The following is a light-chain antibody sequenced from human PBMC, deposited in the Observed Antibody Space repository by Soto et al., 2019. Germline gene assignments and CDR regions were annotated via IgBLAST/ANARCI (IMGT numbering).Light chain of an antibody. J-gene: IGLJ1*01. Sequence: QSALTQPASVSGSPGQSITISCTGASSDVGGFDHVSWYQQHPGKVPRLLIYDVSSRPSGVSDRFSGSKSGNTASLTISGLQAEDEADYYCNSFTTTNTYVFGTWTKLTFL. CDR3: NSFTTTNTYV. CDR1: SSDVGGFDH. CDR2: DVS. V-gene: IGLV2-14*03.